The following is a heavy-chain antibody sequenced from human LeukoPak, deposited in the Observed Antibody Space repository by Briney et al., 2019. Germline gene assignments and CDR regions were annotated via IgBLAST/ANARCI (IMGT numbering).Heavy chain of an antibody. CDR2: VSSDGSIT. V-gene: IGHV3-74*01. J-gene: IGHJ4*02. CDR3: VRAVGGNDGRTFGY. CDR1: GFTFSSYW. D-gene: IGHD3-3*01. Sequence: GGSLRLSCAASGFTFSSYWMHWVRQAPGKGLVWVLRVSSDGSITDYTDSVKGRFTISRDNAKNTLYLQMNSLRAEDTAMYYCVRAVGGNDGRTFGYWAQGTLVTVSS.